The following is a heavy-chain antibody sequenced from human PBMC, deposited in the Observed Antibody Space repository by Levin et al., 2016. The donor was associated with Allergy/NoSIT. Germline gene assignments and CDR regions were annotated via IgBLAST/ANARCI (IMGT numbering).Heavy chain of an antibody. CDR3: ARDALGGGSGWFNS. Sequence: ASVKVSCKASGGTFSSYAISWVRQAPGQGLEWMGWISADNGKTDYAQNLQDRVTMTTDTSTSTAYMELRSLISDDTAVYYCARDALGGGSGWFNSWGQGTLVTVSS. CDR2: ISADNGKT. J-gene: IGHJ5*01. V-gene: IGHV1-18*01. CDR1: GGTFSSYA. D-gene: IGHD3-16*01.